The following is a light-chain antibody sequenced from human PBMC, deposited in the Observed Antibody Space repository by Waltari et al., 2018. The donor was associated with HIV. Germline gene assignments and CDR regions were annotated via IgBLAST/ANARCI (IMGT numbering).Light chain of an antibody. CDR2: DVS. CDR3: ESYTSTSVWV. Sequence: QSALTPPASVSGSPGQSITISWPGSSTDVGGSTYVSWYQQLPGKAPRLMIYDVSTQRSGVSYRFSGSKSGDTASLTISCLQPEDEADYYCESYTSTSVWVFGGGTRLTVL. J-gene: IGLJ3*02. CDR1: STDVGGSTY. V-gene: IGLV2-14*03.